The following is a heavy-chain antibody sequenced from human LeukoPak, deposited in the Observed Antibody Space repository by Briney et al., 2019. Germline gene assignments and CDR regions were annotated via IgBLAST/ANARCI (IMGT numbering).Heavy chain of an antibody. D-gene: IGHD5-18*01. CDR3: ASGGYSFFY. CDR2: IKQDGSEK. J-gene: IGHJ4*02. V-gene: IGHV3-7*03. Sequence: GGSLRLSCAASGFSFSSYWMNWVRQAPGKGLEWVANIKQDGSEKYYVDSVKGRFTISRDNAKNSLYLQMNSLRAEDTAVYYCASGGYSFFYWGQGTLVTVCS. CDR1: GFSFSSYW.